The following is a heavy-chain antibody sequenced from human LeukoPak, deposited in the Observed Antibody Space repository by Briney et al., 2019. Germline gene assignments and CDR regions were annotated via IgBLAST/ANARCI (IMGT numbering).Heavy chain of an antibody. CDR1: GGSLSSGGYY. D-gene: IGHD4-17*01. V-gene: IGHV4-31*03. CDR2: IYYSGST. J-gene: IGHJ5*02. Sequence: SQTLSLTCTVSGGSLSSGGYYWSWIRQHPGTGLEWIGYIYYSGSTYYNPSLKSRVTISVDTSKNQFSLKLSSVTAADTAVYYCARDLTYGANNWFDPWGQGTLVTVSS. CDR3: ARDLTYGANNWFDP.